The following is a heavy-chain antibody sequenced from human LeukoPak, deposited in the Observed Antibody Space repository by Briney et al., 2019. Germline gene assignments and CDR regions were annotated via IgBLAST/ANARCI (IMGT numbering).Heavy chain of an antibody. CDR2: IRADGSNK. Sequence: GGSLRLSCAAPGFTFSSYGMHWVRQAPGKGLEWVAFIRADGSNKYYADSVKSRFTISRDNCNYTLYLQMKSLRAEETAEYYSANGNQLPPRIQHRDAFDIWGQGTMVTVSS. V-gene: IGHV3-30*02. D-gene: IGHD2-2*01. J-gene: IGHJ3*02. CDR1: GFTFSSYG. CDR3: ANGNQLPPRIQHRDAFDI.